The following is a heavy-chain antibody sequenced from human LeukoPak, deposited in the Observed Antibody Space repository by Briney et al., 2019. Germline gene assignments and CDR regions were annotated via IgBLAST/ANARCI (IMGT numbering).Heavy chain of an antibody. CDR2: IYYSGST. Sequence: SETLSLTCTVSGGSISSYYWSWIRQPPGKGLEWIGYIYYSGSTNYNPSLKSRVTISVDTSKSQFFLKLSSVTAADTAVYYCAREEYYDSSWGQGTLVTVSS. CDR3: AREEYYDSS. D-gene: IGHD3-22*01. J-gene: IGHJ4*02. CDR1: GGSISSYY. V-gene: IGHV4-59*01.